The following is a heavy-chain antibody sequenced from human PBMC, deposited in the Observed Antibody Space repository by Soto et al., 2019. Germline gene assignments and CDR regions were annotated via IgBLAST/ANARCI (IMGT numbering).Heavy chain of an antibody. Sequence: SETLSLTCAVSGGSISSGGYSWSWIRQPPGKGLEWIGYIYHSGSTYYNPSLKSRVTISVDRSKNQFYLKLSPVTAAVTAVYYCARGVVRGVISWFDPWGQGTRIVVAS. CDR1: GGSISSGGYS. V-gene: IGHV4-30-2*01. CDR2: IYHSGST. D-gene: IGHD3-10*01. CDR3: ARGVVRGVISWFDP. J-gene: IGHJ5*01.